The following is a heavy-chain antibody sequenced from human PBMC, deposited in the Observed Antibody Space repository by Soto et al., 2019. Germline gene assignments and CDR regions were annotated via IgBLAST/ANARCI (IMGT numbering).Heavy chain of an antibody. D-gene: IGHD3-22*01. CDR1: GYTFTSYY. Sequence: ASVKVSCKASGYTFTSYYMHWVLQAPGQGLEWMGIINPSGGSTSYAQKFQGRVTMTRDTSTSTVYMELSSLRSEDTAVYYCARDYRPYDSSGYYYFDYWGQGTLVTVSS. CDR2: INPSGGST. CDR3: ARDYRPYDSSGYYYFDY. J-gene: IGHJ4*02. V-gene: IGHV1-46*01.